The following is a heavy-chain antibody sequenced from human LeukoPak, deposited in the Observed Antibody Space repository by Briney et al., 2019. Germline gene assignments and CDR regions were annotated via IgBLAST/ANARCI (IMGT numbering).Heavy chain of an antibody. CDR1: GITFSVYT. CDR2: IGSSGRTI. J-gene: IGHJ6*02. CDR3: ATMHYYALDV. V-gene: IGHV3-11*01. Sequence: PGGSLRLSCAASGITFSVYTMSWIRQAPGKGLEWISYIGSSGRTIYYADSVKGRFTISRDNAKNSLYLQMNSLRAEDTAVYFCATMHYYALDVWGQGTTVTVSS.